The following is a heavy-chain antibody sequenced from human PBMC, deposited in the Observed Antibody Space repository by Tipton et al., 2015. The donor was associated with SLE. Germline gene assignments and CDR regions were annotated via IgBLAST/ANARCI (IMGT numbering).Heavy chain of an antibody. CDR3: AKDKRYGEWEPLWAFDI. CDR1: GFTLRNYA. CDR2: ISGSGTSP. D-gene: IGHD1-26*01. V-gene: IGHV3-23*01. J-gene: IGHJ3*02. Sequence: GSLRLSCATSGFTLRNYAMAWVRQAPGKGLEWASGISGSGTSPYYADSVKGRFIISRDNSKNTVYLQMNSLRDDDTAVYYCAKDKRYGEWEPLWAFDIWGQGTMVTVS.